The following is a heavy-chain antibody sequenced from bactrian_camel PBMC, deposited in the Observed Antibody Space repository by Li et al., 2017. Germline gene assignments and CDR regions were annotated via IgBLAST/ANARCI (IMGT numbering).Heavy chain of an antibody. CDR1: RYTVDSAC. Sequence: DVQLVESGGGSVQAGGSLRLSCAASRYTVDSACMGWFRQATGNKREGVAALDSSGTATYADSVKGRFTISKDNATTLYLQMNSLKSEDSAMYYCAAGGLCVARKTGHYSYWGQGTQVTVS. V-gene: IGHV3S67*01. CDR3: AAGGLCVARKTGHYSY. CDR2: LDSSGTA. J-gene: IGHJ4*01. D-gene: IGHD5*01.